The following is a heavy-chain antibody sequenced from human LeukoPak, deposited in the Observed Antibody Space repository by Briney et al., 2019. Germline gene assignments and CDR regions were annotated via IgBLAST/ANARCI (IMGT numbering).Heavy chain of an antibody. CDR3: ARDRFRYCSSTSCYPRHFDY. J-gene: IGHJ4*02. Sequence: GGSLRLSCAASGFTFSSYAMHWVRQAPGKGLEWVAVISYVGSNKYYADSVKGRFTISRDNSKNTLYLQMNSLRAEDTAVYYCARDRFRYCSSTSCYPRHFDYWGQGTLVTVSS. CDR2: ISYVGSNK. D-gene: IGHD2-2*01. CDR1: GFTFSSYA. V-gene: IGHV3-30-3*01.